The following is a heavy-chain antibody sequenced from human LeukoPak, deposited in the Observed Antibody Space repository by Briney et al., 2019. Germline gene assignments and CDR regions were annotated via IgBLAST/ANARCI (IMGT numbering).Heavy chain of an antibody. CDR1: GGTFSSYA. J-gene: IGHJ4*02. CDR3: ARGTVFSITIFEGDYFDY. D-gene: IGHD3-3*01. CDR2: INPSGGST. V-gene: IGHV1-46*01. Sequence: ASVKVSCKASGGTFSSYAISWVRQAPGQGLEWMGIINPSGGSTSYAQKFQGRVTMTRDTSTSTVYMELSSLRSEDTAVYYCARGTVFSITIFEGDYFDYWGQGTLVTVSS.